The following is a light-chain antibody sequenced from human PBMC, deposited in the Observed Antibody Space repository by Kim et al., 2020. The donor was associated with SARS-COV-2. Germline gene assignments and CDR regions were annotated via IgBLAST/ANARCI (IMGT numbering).Light chain of an antibody. CDR2: DVT. CDR1: SSDVGGYNY. J-gene: IGLJ1*01. V-gene: IGLV2-14*03. CDR3: ASYTSSYSFV. Sequence: GQSINITCTGTSSDVGGYNYVSWYQQHPGDAPTLIIYDVTDRPSGVSNRFSGSKSDNTASLTISGLQAEDAAEYYCASYTSSYSFVFGTGTKVTVL.